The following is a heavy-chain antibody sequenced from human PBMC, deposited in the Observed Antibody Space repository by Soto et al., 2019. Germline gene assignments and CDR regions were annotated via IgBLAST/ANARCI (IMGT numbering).Heavy chain of an antibody. D-gene: IGHD2-2*01. Sequence: SVKVSCKISGGTFSSHGISWVRQAPGQGLEWMGGIIPIFGTANYAQKFQGRVTITADESTTTAYMELSSLRSEDTAVYYCARDAAGCSTTRWSLKNFYYYYNMDVPGQGTPGTVSS. CDR2: IIPIFGTA. CDR3: ARDAAGCSTTRWSLKNFYYYYNMDV. CDR1: GGTFSSHG. V-gene: IGHV1-69*13. J-gene: IGHJ6*02.